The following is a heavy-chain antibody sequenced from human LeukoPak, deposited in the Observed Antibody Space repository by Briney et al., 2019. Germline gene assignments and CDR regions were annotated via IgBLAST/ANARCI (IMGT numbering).Heavy chain of an antibody. J-gene: IGHJ6*03. CDR2: INHSGST. V-gene: IGHV4-34*01. Sequence: SETLSLTCAVYGGSFSGYYWSWIRQPPGKGLEWIGEINHSGSTNYNPSLKSRVTISVDTSKNQFSLKLSSVTAADTAVYYCASLPVVPAAPYYYYYMDVWGKGTTVTVSS. CDR1: GGSFSGYY. CDR3: ASLPVVPAAPYYYYYMDV. D-gene: IGHD2-2*01.